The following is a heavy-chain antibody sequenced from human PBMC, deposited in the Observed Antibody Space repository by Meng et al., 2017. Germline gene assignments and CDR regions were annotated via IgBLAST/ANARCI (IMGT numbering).Heavy chain of an antibody. V-gene: IGHV1-46*01. D-gene: IGHD6-25*01. CDR2: INPSGGST. Sequence: QGQMVQSGAEVKKPGASVKVSCKASGYTFTSYYMHWVRQAPGQGLEWMGIINPSGGSTSYAQKFQGRVTMTRDTSTSTVYMELSGLRSDDTAMYYCARDEDISAAGKLFGDYWGQGTLVTVSS. CDR1: GYTFTSYY. J-gene: IGHJ4*02. CDR3: ARDEDISAAGKLFGDY.